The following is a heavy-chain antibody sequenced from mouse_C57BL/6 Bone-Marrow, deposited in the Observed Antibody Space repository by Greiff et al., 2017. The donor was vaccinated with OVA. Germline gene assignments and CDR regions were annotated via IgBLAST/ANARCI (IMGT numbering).Heavy chain of an antibody. CDR3: AGGGYYDYDGGAWFAY. CDR1: GYTFTDYN. Sequence: EVQLQQSGPELAKPGASVKIPCKASGYTFTDYNMDWVKQSHGKSLEWIGDINSNNGGTIYNQKFKGKATLTVDKSSSTAYMELRSLTSEDTAVDYCAGGGYYDYDGGAWFAYWGRGTLVTVSA. J-gene: IGHJ3*01. V-gene: IGHV1-18*01. CDR2: INSNNGGT. D-gene: IGHD2-4*01.